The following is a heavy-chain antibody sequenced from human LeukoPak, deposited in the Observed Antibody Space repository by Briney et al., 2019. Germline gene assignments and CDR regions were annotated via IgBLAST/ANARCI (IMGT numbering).Heavy chain of an antibody. Sequence: ASVNDPCKASGYTFTSYYMHWVRQVPGQGLEWVGMINPSSGSTTYAQKFQSRVAMTGDTSTYTVYMQMSSLRSEDTAMYYCARGQGYSDSHQDYWGQGTLVIVSS. D-gene: IGHD6-13*01. V-gene: IGHV1-46*01. J-gene: IGHJ4*02. CDR3: ARGQGYSDSHQDY. CDR2: INPSSGST. CDR1: GYTFTSYY.